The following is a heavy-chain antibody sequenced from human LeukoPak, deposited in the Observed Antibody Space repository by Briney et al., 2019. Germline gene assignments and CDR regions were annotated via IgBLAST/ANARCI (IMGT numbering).Heavy chain of an antibody. D-gene: IGHD6-19*01. V-gene: IGHV1-2*02. CDR3: ARVPGYSSGWFGSLDY. J-gene: IGHJ4*02. CDR1: GYTFTGYY. CDR2: INPNSGGT. Sequence: ASVKVSCKASGYTFTGYYMHWVRQAPGQGLEGMGWINPNSGGTNYAQKFQGRVTMTRDTSISTAYMELSRLRSDDTAVYYCARVPGYSSGWFGSLDYWGQGTLVTVSS.